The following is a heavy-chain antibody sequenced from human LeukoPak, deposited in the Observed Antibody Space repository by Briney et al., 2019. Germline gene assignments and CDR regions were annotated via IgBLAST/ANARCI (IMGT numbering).Heavy chain of an antibody. CDR3: ARANTDYYDSSGYYYQGY. D-gene: IGHD3-22*01. J-gene: IGHJ4*02. V-gene: IGHV3-11*01. CDR1: GGSFSGYY. Sequence: LSLTCAVYGGSFSGYYWSWIRQAPGKGLEWVSYISSSGSTIYYADSLKGRFTISRDNAKNSLYLQMNSLRAEDTAVYYCARANTDYYDSSGYYYQGYWGQGTLVTVSS. CDR2: ISSSGSTI.